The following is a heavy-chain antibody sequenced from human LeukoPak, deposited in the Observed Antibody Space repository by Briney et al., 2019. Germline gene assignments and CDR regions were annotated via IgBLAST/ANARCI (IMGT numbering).Heavy chain of an antibody. V-gene: IGHV1-2*02. Sequence: ASVKVSCKAFGYTFTTYDINWVRQAPGQGLEWMGWINPNSGGTNYAQKFQGRVTMTRDTSISTAYMELSRLRSDDTAVYYCARDRGGYWGQGTLVTVSS. J-gene: IGHJ4*02. CDR1: GYTFTTYD. CDR2: INPNSGGT. D-gene: IGHD3-16*01. CDR3: ARDRGGY.